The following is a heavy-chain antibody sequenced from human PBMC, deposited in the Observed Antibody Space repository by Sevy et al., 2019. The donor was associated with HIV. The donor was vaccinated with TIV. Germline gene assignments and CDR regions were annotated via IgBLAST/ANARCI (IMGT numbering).Heavy chain of an antibody. CDR3: VKGARYTIPSDAFDI. V-gene: IGHV3-23*01. J-gene: IGHJ3*02. CDR2: ISGGGGDT. D-gene: IGHD2-2*02. CDR1: GFTFSSNA. Sequence: GGSLRLSCEASGFTFSSNAMSWVRQAPGKGLEWVSGISGGGGDTFYADSVKGRFTISRDNSKNTLFLQINSLRAEDTALYYCVKGARYTIPSDAFDIWGQGTMVTVSS.